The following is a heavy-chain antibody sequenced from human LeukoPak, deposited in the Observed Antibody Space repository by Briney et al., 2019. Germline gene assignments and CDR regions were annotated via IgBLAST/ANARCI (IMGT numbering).Heavy chain of an antibody. Sequence: SETLSLTCTVTGGSIRNSTDYWDWIRQPPGKGLEWIGTIYNSGDTFYNPSLRSRVTISVDASKSQFSLKLSSVTAADTAVYYCARLRGGIAVAGTPDYWGQGTLVTVSS. CDR2: IYNSGDT. CDR1: GGSIRNSTDY. CDR3: ARLRGGIAVAGTPDY. J-gene: IGHJ4*02. D-gene: IGHD6-19*01. V-gene: IGHV4-39*01.